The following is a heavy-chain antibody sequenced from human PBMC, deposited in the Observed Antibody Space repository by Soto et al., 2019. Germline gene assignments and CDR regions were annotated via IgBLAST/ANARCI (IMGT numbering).Heavy chain of an antibody. CDR2: MNPNSGGT. Sequence: AASVKVSCKASGYTFTSYDIHWVRQATGQGLEWMGWMNPNSGGTNYAQKFQGRVTMTRDTSISTAYMELSRLRSDDTAVYYCARDIWVAARGTYYFDYWGQGTLVTVSS. CDR3: ARDIWVAARGTYYFDY. CDR1: GYTFTSYD. J-gene: IGHJ4*02. V-gene: IGHV1-2*02. D-gene: IGHD6-6*01.